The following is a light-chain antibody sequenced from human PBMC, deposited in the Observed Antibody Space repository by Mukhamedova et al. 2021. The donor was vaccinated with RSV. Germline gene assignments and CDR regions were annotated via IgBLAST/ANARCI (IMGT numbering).Light chain of an antibody. CDR3: SSYTSSSTPGV. CDR1: SSDVGGYNY. CDR2: EVS. J-gene: IGLJ3*02. V-gene: IGLV2-14*01. Sequence: GTSSDVGGYNYVSWYQQHPGKAPKLMIYEVSNRPSGVSNRFSGSKSGNTASLTISGLQAEDEADYYCSSYTSSSTPGVFGGGTKL.